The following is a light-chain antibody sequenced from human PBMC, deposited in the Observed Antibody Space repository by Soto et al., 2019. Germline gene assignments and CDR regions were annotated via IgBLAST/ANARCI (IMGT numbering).Light chain of an antibody. V-gene: IGKV3-15*01. J-gene: IGKJ1*01. CDR3: QQYNNWPET. Sequence: EIVMTQSPATLSVSPGERATLSCRASQSVSSNLAWYQQKVGQAPKLLIYDASTRATGIPARFSGSGSGTEFTLTISSLQSEDFAVYHCQQYNNWPETFGQGTKVEIK. CDR1: QSVSSN. CDR2: DAS.